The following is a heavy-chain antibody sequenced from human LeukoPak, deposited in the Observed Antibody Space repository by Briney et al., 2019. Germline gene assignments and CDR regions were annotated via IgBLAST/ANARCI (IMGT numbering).Heavy chain of an antibody. CDR1: GGSISSYY. CDR2: IYYSGST. J-gene: IGHJ4*02. CDR3: AGQYSDDSSGYYFAY. Sequence: PSETLSPTCTVSGGSISSYYWSWIRQPPGKGLEWIGYIYYSGSTNYNPSLKSRVTISVDTSKNQFSLKLSSVTAADTAVYYCAGQYSDDSSGYYFAYWGQGTLVTVSS. V-gene: IGHV4-59*08. D-gene: IGHD3-22*01.